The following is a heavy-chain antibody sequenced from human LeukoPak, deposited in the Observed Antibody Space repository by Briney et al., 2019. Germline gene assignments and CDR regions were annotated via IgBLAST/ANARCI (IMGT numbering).Heavy chain of an antibody. CDR3: AKDRGGGYSSSSTGFDY. CDR1: GFTFSSYA. J-gene: IGHJ4*02. Sequence: GGSLRLSCAASGFTFSSYAMSWVRQAPGKGLEWVSTISSSGGSTYYADSVKGRFTISRDNSNNTLFLQMNSLRAEDMAVFYCAKDRGGGYSSSSTGFDYWGQGTLVTVSS. CDR2: ISSSGGST. D-gene: IGHD6-6*01. V-gene: IGHV3-23*01.